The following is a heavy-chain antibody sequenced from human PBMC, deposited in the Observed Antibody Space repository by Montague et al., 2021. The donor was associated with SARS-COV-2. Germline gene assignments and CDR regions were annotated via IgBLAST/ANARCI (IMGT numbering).Heavy chain of an antibody. V-gene: IGHV4-59*01. Sequence: SETLSLTCTVSGGSISSYYWSWIRQPQRRGTQLVGYISYSGSTNYNSSLTIRITISVDTSTNNFTLRLSSVTAADTAAYYCANFRRTQLLFGTLYYGMDVWGQGTTVTVSS. J-gene: IGHJ6*02. D-gene: IGHD2-2*01. CDR1: GGSISSYY. CDR3: ANFRRTQLLFGTLYYGMDV. CDR2: ISYSGST.